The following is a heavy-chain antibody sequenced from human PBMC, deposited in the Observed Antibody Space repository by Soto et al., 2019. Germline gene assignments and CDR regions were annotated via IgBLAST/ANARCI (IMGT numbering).Heavy chain of an antibody. D-gene: IGHD5-18*01. CDR3: ARALIQLWPHYYYAMDV. V-gene: IGHV4-30-4*01. Sequence: QVQLQESGPGLVKPSQTLSLTCTVSGGSISSGDHYWSWIRQPPGKGLEWIGYIYYSGTTYYNPSLKSRVTISVDTSENQFSLKVNSVTAADTAVYYCARALIQLWPHYYYAMDVWGQGTTVTVSS. CDR2: IYYSGTT. CDR1: GGSISSGDHY. J-gene: IGHJ6*02.